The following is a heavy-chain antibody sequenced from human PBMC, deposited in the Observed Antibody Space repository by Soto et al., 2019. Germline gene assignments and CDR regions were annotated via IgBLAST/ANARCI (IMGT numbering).Heavy chain of an antibody. V-gene: IGHV3-30-3*01. CDR1: GFTVSSYA. Sequence: GGSLRLACGASGFTVSSYAMHWVRQAPGKGLEWVAVISYDGSNKYYADSVKGRFTISRDNSKNTLYLQMNSLRAEDTAVYYCARDLGEIYCSGGSCPLQYYYYGMDVWGQGTTVTVSS. J-gene: IGHJ6*02. CDR3: ARDLGEIYCSGGSCPLQYYYYGMDV. CDR2: ISYDGSNK. D-gene: IGHD2-15*01.